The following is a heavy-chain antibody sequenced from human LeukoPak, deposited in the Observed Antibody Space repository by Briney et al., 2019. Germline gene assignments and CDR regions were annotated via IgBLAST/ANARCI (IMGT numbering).Heavy chain of an antibody. CDR2: ITTSNGNT. CDR1: GYTFSTSG. Sequence: ASVKVSCKASGYTFSTSGFNWVRQAPGQGLEWMGWITTSNGNTNYAQKFQGRVTMTTDTSTSTAYMELMSLGSDDTAVYYCARDEVYGERDFDYWGQGTLVTVSS. V-gene: IGHV1-18*01. D-gene: IGHD4-17*01. J-gene: IGHJ4*02. CDR3: ARDEVYGERDFDY.